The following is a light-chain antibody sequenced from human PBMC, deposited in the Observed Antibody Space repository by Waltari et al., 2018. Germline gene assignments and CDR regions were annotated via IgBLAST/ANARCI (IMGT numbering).Light chain of an antibody. CDR2: VNSDGSH. Sequence: LVLTQSPSASSSLGASVKLTCTLSSGYSSNVIAWLQQRPGKGPRYLMKVNSDGSHRKGDDIPDRFSASKSGTECQLTISSLQSEDEADYFCQTGGHGTWVFGGGTKLTVL. CDR1: SGYSSNV. J-gene: IGLJ3*02. CDR3: QTGGHGTWV. V-gene: IGLV4-69*01.